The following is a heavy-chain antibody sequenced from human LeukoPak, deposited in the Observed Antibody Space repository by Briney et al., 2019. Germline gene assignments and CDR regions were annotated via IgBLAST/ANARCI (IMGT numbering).Heavy chain of an antibody. Sequence: SETLFLTCTVSGGSISSYYWSWIRQPPGKGLEWIGYIYYSGSTNYNPSLKSRVTISVDTSKNQFSLKLSSVTAADTAVYYCARDRYCSSTSCHRGVRYFDLWGRGTLVTVSS. CDR1: GGSISSYY. V-gene: IGHV4-59*01. J-gene: IGHJ2*01. CDR2: IYYSGST. D-gene: IGHD2-2*01. CDR3: ARDRYCSSTSCHRGVRYFDL.